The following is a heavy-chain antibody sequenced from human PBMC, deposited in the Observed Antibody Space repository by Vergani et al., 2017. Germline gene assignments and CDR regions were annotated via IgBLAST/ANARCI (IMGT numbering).Heavy chain of an antibody. V-gene: IGHV1-46*01. CDR2: INPSGGST. J-gene: IGHJ4*02. CDR1: GYTFTSYY. D-gene: IGHD4-17*01. Sequence: QVQLVQSGAEVKKPGASVKVSCKASGYTFTSYYMHWVRQAPGQGLEWMGIINPSGGSTSYAQKFQGRVTITADKSTRTAYMELSSLRSEDTAVYYCARDAPPYGDPLCDYWGQGTLVTVSS. CDR3: ARDAPPYGDPLCDY.